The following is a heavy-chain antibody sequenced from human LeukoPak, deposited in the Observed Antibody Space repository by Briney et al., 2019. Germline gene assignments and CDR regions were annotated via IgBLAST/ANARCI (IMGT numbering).Heavy chain of an antibody. J-gene: IGHJ4*02. D-gene: IGHD6-13*01. CDR2: IIPIFGTA. CDR1: GGTFSSYA. CDR3: ARASASLTGIAALGFDL. V-gene: IGHV1-69*13. Sequence: ASVKVSCKASGGTFSSYAISWVRQAPGQGLEWMGGIIPIFGTANYAQKFQGRVTITADESTSTAYMELSSLRSEDTAVYFCARASASLTGIAALGFDLWGRGTLVTVSS.